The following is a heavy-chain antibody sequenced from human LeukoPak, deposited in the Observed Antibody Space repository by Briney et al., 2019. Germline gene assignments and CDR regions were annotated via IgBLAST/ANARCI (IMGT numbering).Heavy chain of an antibody. V-gene: IGHV4-34*01. CDR1: GGSFSGYY. CDR3: ARGRRGCSGGSCYAWFDP. CDR2: INHSGST. Sequence: SETLSLTCAAYGGSFSGYYWSWIRQPPGKGPEWIGEINHSGSTNYNPSLKSRVTISVDTSKNQFSLKLSSVTAADTAVYYCARGRRGCSGGSCYAWFDPWGQGTLVTVSS. D-gene: IGHD2-15*01. J-gene: IGHJ5*02.